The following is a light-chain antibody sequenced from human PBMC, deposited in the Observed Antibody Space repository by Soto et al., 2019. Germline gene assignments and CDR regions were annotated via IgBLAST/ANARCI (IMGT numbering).Light chain of an antibody. V-gene: IGKV3-20*01. CDR3: QQYDNSVWT. Sequence: EIVLTQSPATLSLSPGERATLSCRASQSISNSLAWYQQKPGQAPSLLIFDASRRATGIPDRFSGSGSGTDFTLTISRLEPEDLAVYYCQQYDNSVWTFGQGTKVDIK. J-gene: IGKJ1*01. CDR2: DAS. CDR1: QSISNS.